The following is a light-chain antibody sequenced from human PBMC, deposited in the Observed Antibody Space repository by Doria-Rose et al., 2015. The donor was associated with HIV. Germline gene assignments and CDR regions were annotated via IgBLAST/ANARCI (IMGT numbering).Light chain of an antibody. CDR2: WAS. CDR1: QSILYTSKNY. J-gene: IGKJ3*01. V-gene: IGKV4-1*01. Sequence: DIRLTQTPESLGMSLSAQATLNCKSNQSILYTSKNYLAWYQQKPGQPPKLLIYWASTRQSGVPARFSGSGSGTDFTLTISSLEAEDVAVYYCQQYYDTPSFGPGTTVDIK. CDR3: QQYYDTPS.